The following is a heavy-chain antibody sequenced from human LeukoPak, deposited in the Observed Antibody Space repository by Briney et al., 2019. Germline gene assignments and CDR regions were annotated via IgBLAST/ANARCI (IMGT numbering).Heavy chain of an antibody. Sequence: SVKVSCKASGGTFSSYAISLVRQAPGQGLEWMGRIIPIFGTANYAQKFQGRVTITTDESTSTAYMELSSLRSEDTAVYYCARDLQASRGYFDYWGQGTLVTVSS. CDR2: IIPIFGTA. D-gene: IGHD3-10*01. CDR3: ARDLQASRGYFDY. J-gene: IGHJ4*02. CDR1: GGTFSSYA. V-gene: IGHV1-69*05.